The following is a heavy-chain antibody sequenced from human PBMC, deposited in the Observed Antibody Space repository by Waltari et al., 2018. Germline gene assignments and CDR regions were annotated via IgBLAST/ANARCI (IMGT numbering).Heavy chain of an antibody. Sequence: EVQLLESGGGLTQPGGSLRLSCAASGFTFSSYAMSWVRQAPGKGLEWVSVIDGSGGSTYYADSVKGRFTISRDESKNTVYLEMNSLRVEDTAVYYCAKFRSSTVTAVANYWGQGTLVIVSS. CDR2: IDGSGGST. V-gene: IGHV3-23*01. J-gene: IGHJ4*02. D-gene: IGHD6-19*01. CDR1: GFTFSSYA. CDR3: AKFRSSTVTAVANY.